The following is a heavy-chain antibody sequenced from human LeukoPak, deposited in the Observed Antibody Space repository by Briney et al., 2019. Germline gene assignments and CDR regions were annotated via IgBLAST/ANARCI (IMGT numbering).Heavy chain of an antibody. V-gene: IGHV5-51*01. CDR2: IYPGDSDT. D-gene: IGHD3-10*01. J-gene: IGHJ4*01. CDR3: ARRKGYGEIFEY. Sequence: ESLKISCQGSGYTFTTYWIAWVRQMSGKGLEWMGIIYPGDSDTRYSPSFQGQVTISADRSTAYLQWSSLQASDTAMYYCARRKGYGEIFEYSGPGDLVTVSS. CDR1: GYTFTTYW.